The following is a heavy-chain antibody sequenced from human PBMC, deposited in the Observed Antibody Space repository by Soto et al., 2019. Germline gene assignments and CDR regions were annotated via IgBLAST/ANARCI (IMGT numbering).Heavy chain of an antibody. Sequence: EVQLVESGGGLVKPGGSLRLSCAASGFTFSSYCMNWVRQAPGKGLECVSSISNSNSYIYYADSVKGRFTIYRDNAKNSLYLQMNRLRAEDTAVYYCARGDSSSSGGVFYYYYYGMDVWGQGTTVTVSS. CDR2: ISNSNSYI. CDR1: GFTFSSYC. CDR3: ARGDSSSSGGVFYYYYYGMDV. D-gene: IGHD6-6*01. V-gene: IGHV3-21*01. J-gene: IGHJ6*02.